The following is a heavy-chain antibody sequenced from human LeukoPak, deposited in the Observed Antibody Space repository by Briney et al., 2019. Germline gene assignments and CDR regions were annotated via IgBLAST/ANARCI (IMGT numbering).Heavy chain of an antibody. J-gene: IGHJ5*02. V-gene: IGHV3-30*11. D-gene: IGHD6-6*01. CDR2: IAFDGSNK. CDR1: TLNLTTYS. Sequence: SETPARAPATLNLTTYSTKSSRHARSGRRGCDAVIAFDGSNKFYADSVKGRFTVSRDNSKNTLFLLMNSLRTGDTAVYYCARDNDPDYSSSPGWFDPWGQGTLVTVSS. CDR3: ARDNDPDYSSSPGWFDP.